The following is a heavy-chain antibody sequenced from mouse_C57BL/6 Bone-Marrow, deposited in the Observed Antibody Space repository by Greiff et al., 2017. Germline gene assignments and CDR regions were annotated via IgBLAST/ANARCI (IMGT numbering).Heavy chain of an antibody. J-gene: IGHJ2*01. CDR2: IDPETGGT. Sequence: VKLQESGAELVRPGASVTLSCKASGYTFTDYELHWVKQTPVHGLEWIGAIDPETGGTAYNQTFQGKAILTADKSSSTAYMGLRSLTSEDSAVYYCTRRYYFDYGGKGTTLTVSS. CDR3: TRRYYFDY. CDR1: GYTFTDYE. V-gene: IGHV1-15*01.